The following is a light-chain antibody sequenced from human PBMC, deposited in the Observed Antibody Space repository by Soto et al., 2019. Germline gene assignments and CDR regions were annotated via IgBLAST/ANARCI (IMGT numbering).Light chain of an antibody. J-gene: IGLJ3*02. Sequence: QSVLTQPPSASGTPGQRVTISCSGSRSNIGRNYVYWYQHIPGTAPKLLIQTDNERPSGVPDRGSGSKSGTSVSLAISGLRSEDEATYYCAAWDASLNGQVFGGGTKLTVL. CDR1: RSNIGRNY. CDR2: TDN. V-gene: IGLV1-47*01. CDR3: AAWDASLNGQV.